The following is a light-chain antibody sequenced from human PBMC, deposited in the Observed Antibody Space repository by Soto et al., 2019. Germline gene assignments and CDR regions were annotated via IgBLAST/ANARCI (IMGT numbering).Light chain of an antibody. CDR3: QQYCSSPYT. CDR1: QSVSSNY. V-gene: IGKV3-20*01. Sequence: EIVLTQSPGTLSLSPGERATLSCRASQSVSSNYLAWYQQKPGQAPMLLIYGASSKATGIPDRFSGSGSGTDFTLTISRLEPEDFAVYYCQQYCSSPYTCGRGTKLEIK. CDR2: GAS. J-gene: IGKJ2*01.